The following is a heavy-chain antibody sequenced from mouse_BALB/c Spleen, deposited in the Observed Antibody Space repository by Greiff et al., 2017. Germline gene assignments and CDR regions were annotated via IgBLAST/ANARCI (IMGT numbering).Heavy chain of an antibody. J-gene: IGHJ3*01. CDR3: AVWSFAY. V-gene: IGHV3-2*02. CDR1: GYSITSDYA. D-gene: IGHD2-10*02. CDR2: ISYSGST. Sequence: DVHLVESGPGLVKPSQSLSLTCTVTGYSITSDYAWNWIRQFPGNKLEWMGYISYSGSTSYNPSLKSRISITRDTSKNQFFLQLNSVTTEDTATYYCAVWSFAYWGQGTLVTVSA.